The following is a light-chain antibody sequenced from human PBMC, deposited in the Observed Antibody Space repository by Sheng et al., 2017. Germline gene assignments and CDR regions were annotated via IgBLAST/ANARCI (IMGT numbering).Light chain of an antibody. CDR3: QQYYSFPPYT. J-gene: IGKJ2*01. CDR1: QGIGKY. CDR2: SAS. Sequence: DIQMTQSPSSLSASVGDRATITCRASQGIGKYLAWYQQKPGKVPKLLIYSASILQSGVPSRFSGSGSGTDFTLTISWLQSEDFATYYCQQYYSFPPYTFGQGTKLEI. V-gene: IGKV1-27*01.